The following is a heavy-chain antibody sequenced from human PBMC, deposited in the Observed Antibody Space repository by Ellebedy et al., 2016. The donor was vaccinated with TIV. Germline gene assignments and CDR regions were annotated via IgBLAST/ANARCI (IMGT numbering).Heavy chain of an antibody. CDR3: ARGGLKYGGRTTTRFDY. CDR1: GFTFSSYW. D-gene: IGHD4-23*01. V-gene: IGHV4-34*01. J-gene: IGHJ4*02. Sequence: ESLKISCAASGFTFSSYWMSWVRQAPGKGLEWIGEINHSGSTNYNPSLKSRVTVSVDTSKNQFSLKLSSVTAADTAVYYCARGGLKYGGRTTTRFDYWGQGTLVTVSS. CDR2: INHSGST.